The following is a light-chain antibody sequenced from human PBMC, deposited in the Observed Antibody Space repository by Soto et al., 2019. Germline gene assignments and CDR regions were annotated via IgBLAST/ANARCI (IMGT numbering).Light chain of an antibody. CDR1: SGHSSYA. Sequence: QPVLTQSPSASASLGASVKLTCTLSSGHSSYAIAWHQQQPEKGPRYLMKLNSDGSHSKGDGIPDRFSGSSSGAERYLTISSLQSEDEADYYCQTGGTGMVFGGGTKVTVL. CDR2: LNSDGSH. J-gene: IGLJ2*01. V-gene: IGLV4-69*01. CDR3: QTGGTGMV.